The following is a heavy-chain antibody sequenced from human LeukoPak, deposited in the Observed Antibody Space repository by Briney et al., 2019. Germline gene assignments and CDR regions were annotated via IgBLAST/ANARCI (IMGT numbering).Heavy chain of an antibody. Sequence: SVKVSCKASGGTFSSYAISWVRDGPGQGLGWVGGFFPICGRANYAQKFQGRVTITADESTSTAYMELSSLRSEGTAVYYCARGVTTGGKYYYYYYMDVWGKGTTVTVSS. V-gene: IGHV1-69*13. D-gene: IGHD4-11*01. CDR2: FFPICGRA. CDR1: GGTFSSYA. CDR3: ARGVTTGGKYYYYYYMDV. J-gene: IGHJ6*03.